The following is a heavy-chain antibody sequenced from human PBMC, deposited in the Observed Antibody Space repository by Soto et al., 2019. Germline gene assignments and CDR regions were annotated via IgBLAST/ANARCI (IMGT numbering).Heavy chain of an antibody. V-gene: IGHV3-49*04. CDR2: ISNQSYQEPT. Sequence: SLGISCTGSGFSVDELAIVWDRQAPGEGREWVGLISNQSYQEPTKYPAAVKSNFTNSRDTCIGIAHLQTSSLDIDVKANYYSSGGESPDPAKVPLYWGQGTPVTVSA. J-gene: IGHJ4*02. D-gene: IGHD3-16*01. CDR1: GFSVDELA. CDR3: SGGESPDPAKVPLY.